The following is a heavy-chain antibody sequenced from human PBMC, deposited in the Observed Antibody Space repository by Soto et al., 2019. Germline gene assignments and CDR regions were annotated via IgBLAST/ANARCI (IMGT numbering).Heavy chain of an antibody. J-gene: IGHJ4*02. CDR3: ARVPDY. CDR2: MYHSGST. CDR1: GGSISSYY. V-gene: IGHV4-59*12. Sequence: PSETLCLTCTVSGGSISSYYWSWIRQPPGKGLEWIGYMYHSGSTYYNPSLKSRVTISIDRSKNQFSLKLGSVTAADTAVYYCARVPDYWGQGILVTVSS. D-gene: IGHD2-2*01.